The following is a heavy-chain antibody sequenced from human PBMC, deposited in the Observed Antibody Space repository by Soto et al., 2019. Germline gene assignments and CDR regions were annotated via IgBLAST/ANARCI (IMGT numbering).Heavy chain of an antibody. CDR2: IKSKTDGGTT. D-gene: IGHD2-15*01. CDR1: GFTFSNAW. CDR3: TTVSVVVVAATVFDI. V-gene: IGHV3-15*07. J-gene: IGHJ3*02. Sequence: GGSLRLSCAASGFTFSNAWMNWVRQAPGKGLEWVGRIKSKTDGGTTDYAAPVKGRFTISRDDSKNTLYLQMNSLKTEDTAVYYCTTVSVVVVAATVFDIWGQGTMVTVSS.